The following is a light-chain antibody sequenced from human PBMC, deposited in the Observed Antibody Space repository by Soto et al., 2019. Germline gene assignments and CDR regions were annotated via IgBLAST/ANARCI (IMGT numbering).Light chain of an antibody. J-gene: IGKJ4*01. V-gene: IGKV3-11*01. CDR3: QHRSNLWLT. CDR1: QSVGSY. CDR2: DAS. Sequence: EIVLTQSPATLSLSPGERATLSCRASQSVGSYLGWYQQKPGQAPRLLIYDASNRATGIPARFSGSGSGTDFTLTISSLEPEDFEFYYCQHRSNLWLTFGGGTKVEMK.